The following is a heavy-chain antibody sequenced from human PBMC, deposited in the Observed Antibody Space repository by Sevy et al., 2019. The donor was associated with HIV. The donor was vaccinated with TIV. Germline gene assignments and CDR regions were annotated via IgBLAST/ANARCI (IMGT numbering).Heavy chain of an antibody. CDR2: ISAHTGDT. D-gene: IGHD6-13*01. Sequence: DSVKVSCKASDYTFTSYGMSWVRQAPGQGLEWIGWISAHTGDTNYGQKFQGRVTLTTDTSTNTAYMDLRSLRFDDTGVYYCVRDVHHLPAAGLPRDSFDIWGQGTMVTVSS. CDR3: VRDVHHLPAAGLPRDSFDI. J-gene: IGHJ3*02. CDR1: DYTFTSYG. V-gene: IGHV1-18*04.